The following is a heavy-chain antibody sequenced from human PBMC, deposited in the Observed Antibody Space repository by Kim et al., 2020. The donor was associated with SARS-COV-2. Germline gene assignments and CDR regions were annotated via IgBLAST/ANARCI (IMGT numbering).Heavy chain of an antibody. D-gene: IGHD5-18*01. V-gene: IGHV3-33*01. Sequence: NKNYYSDSVKGRFTISRNNSKKALYLQMTSLRAEDTAVYYCAREYTAMDYWGQGTLVTVSS. CDR3: AREYTAMDY. CDR2: NKN. J-gene: IGHJ4*02.